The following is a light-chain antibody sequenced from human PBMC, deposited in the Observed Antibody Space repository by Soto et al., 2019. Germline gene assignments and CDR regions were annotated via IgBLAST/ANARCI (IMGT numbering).Light chain of an antibody. J-gene: IGKJ1*01. Sequence: GARVTIACRASQSVSNWLAWYQQKPGKAPKLLIYDASSLESGVPSRFSGSGSGTEYTLTISSLQAEDSATYFYQAYCADVETFGEGTKVE. CDR1: QSVSNW. CDR2: DAS. V-gene: IGKV1-5*01. CDR3: QAYCADVET.